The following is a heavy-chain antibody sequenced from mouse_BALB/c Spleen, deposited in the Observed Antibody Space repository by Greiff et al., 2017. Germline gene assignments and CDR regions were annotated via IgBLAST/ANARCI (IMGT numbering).Heavy chain of an antibody. J-gene: IGHJ4*01. Sequence: EVQRVESGGGLVKPGGSLKLSCAASGFTFSSYTMSWVRQTPEKRLEWVATISSGGSYTYYPDSVKGRFTISRDNAKNTLYLQMSSLKSEDTAMYYCTRFTTAPYYAMDYWGQGTSVTVSS. CDR2: ISSGGSYT. D-gene: IGHD1-2*01. CDR3: TRFTTAPYYAMDY. V-gene: IGHV5-6-4*01. CDR1: GFTFSSYT.